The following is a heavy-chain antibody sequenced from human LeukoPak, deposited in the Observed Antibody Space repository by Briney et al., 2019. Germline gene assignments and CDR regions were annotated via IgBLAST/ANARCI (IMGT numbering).Heavy chain of an antibody. J-gene: IGHJ4*02. V-gene: IGHV3-30*18. CDR2: VSYDGSNQ. Sequence: PGGSLRLSCAASGFTFSSNGMRWVRQAPGKGLEWVAVVSYDGSNQYSASAVEGRFTFSRDYTKNLFYQLMNRMRHEDTVFYFCAKVGSVAVEDYWGQGTLVTVSS. CDR3: AKVGSVAVEDY. D-gene: IGHD6-19*01. CDR1: GFTFSSNG.